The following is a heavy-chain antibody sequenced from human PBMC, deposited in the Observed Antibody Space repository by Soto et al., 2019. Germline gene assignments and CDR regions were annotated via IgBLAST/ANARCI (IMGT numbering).Heavy chain of an antibody. V-gene: IGHV2-70*04. J-gene: IGHJ4*02. D-gene: IGHD4-4*01. Sequence: SCPTLVNPTQTLTLTCTFSGFSLSTSGMRXSWIRQPPGKALEWLARIDWDDDKFYSTSLKTRLTISKDTSKNQVVLTMTNMDPVDTATYYCARTYRWVTTDWGQGTLVTVSS. CDR2: IDWDDDK. CDR3: ARTYRWVTTD. CDR1: GFSLSTSGMR.